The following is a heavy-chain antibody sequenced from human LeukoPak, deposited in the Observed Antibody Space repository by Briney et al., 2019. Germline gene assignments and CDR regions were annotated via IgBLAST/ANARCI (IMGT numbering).Heavy chain of an antibody. CDR1: GYTFTSYY. Sequence: GASVKVSCKASGYTFTSYYMHWVRQAPGQGLEWMGIINPSGGSTSYAQKFQGRVTMTRDTSTSTVYMELSSLRSEDTAVYYCARDRRSGSYPGWFGPWGQGTLVTVSS. CDR3: ARDRRSGSYPGWFGP. J-gene: IGHJ5*02. V-gene: IGHV1-46*01. D-gene: IGHD1-26*01. CDR2: INPSGGST.